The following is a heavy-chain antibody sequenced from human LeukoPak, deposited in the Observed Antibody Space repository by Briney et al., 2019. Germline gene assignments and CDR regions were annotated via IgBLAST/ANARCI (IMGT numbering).Heavy chain of an antibody. CDR3: ARQYCSSTSCHLRIGWFDP. V-gene: IGHV1-69*05. D-gene: IGHD2-2*01. CDR1: GGTFSSYA. Sequence: ASVKVSCKASGGTFSSYAISWVRQAPGQGLEWMGGIIPIFGTANYAQKFQGRVTITTDESTSTAYMELSSLRSEDTAVYYCARQYCSSTSCHLRIGWFDPWGQGTLVTVSS. CDR2: IIPIFGTA. J-gene: IGHJ5*02.